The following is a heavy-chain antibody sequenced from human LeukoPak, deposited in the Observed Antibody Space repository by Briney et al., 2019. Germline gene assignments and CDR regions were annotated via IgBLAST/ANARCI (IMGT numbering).Heavy chain of an antibody. J-gene: IGHJ4*02. Sequence: GGSLRLSCAASGFTFSSYAMHWVRQAPGKGLEWVAVISYDGSNKYYADSVKGRFTISRDNSKNTLYLQMNSLRAEDTAVYYCARTSLTYDSSGYYHYWGQGTLVTVSS. V-gene: IGHV3-30-3*01. CDR3: ARTSLTYDSSGYYHY. CDR1: GFTFSSYA. D-gene: IGHD3-22*01. CDR2: ISYDGSNK.